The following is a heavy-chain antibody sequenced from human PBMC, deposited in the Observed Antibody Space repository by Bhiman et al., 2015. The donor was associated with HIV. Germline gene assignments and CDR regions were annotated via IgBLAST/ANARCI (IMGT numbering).Heavy chain of an antibody. CDR1: GFTFSTYW. D-gene: IGHD3-22*01. V-gene: IGHV3-7*05. CDR3: ACAALARGDDTDY. Sequence: EVQLVESGGGLVQPGGSLRLSCAASGFTFSTYWMSWVRQAPGKGLEWVANINQDESEKYYVDSVKGRFTISRDNARNSLYLEMNSLRADDTAVYYCACAALARGDDTDYWGQGTLVTVSS. CDR2: INQDESEK. J-gene: IGHJ4*02.